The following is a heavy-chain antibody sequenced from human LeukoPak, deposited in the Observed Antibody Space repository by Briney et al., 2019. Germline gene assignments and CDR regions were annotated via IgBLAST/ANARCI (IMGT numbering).Heavy chain of an antibody. J-gene: IGHJ5*02. CDR2: IYHTGDI. CDR3: ARDRGYYASGSYYKSGWFDP. CDR1: GASIRSYY. D-gene: IGHD3-10*01. Sequence: SETLSLTYTVSGASIRSYYWAWIRQPPGKGLEWIGNIYHTGDINYSPSLESRVTISVDTSKNQFSLKLTSVTAADTAVYYCARDRGYYASGSYYKSGWFDPWGQGTLVTVSS. V-gene: IGHV4-59*01.